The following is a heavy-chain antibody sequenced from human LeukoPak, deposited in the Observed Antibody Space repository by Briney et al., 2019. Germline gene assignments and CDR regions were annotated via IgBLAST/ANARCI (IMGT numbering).Heavy chain of an antibody. J-gene: IGHJ4*02. Sequence: PGGSLRLSCAASGFTSSTYVMHWVRQAPGKGLEWVAVISYDGNNKYYADSLKGRFTISRDNSKNTIYLQMNILRAEDTAVYYCERDKSVHIFDYWGQGALVTVSS. V-gene: IGHV3-30-3*01. CDR2: ISYDGNNK. CDR3: ERDKSVHIFDY. CDR1: GFTSSTYV.